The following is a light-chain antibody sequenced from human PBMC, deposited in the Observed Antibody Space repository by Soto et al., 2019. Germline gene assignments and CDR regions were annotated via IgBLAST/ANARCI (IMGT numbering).Light chain of an antibody. V-gene: IGKV1-5*01. CDR3: QQYNPYPLT. CDR1: QTISNW. J-gene: IGKJ4*01. CDR2: DAS. Sequence: DIQMTQSPSTLSASVGDRVTITCRASQTISNWLAWYQQKPGKAPKVLIFDASTLDGGVPSSVSGRRAGADFTLSISSLQASDFATYYCQQYNPYPLTFGGGTKLEI.